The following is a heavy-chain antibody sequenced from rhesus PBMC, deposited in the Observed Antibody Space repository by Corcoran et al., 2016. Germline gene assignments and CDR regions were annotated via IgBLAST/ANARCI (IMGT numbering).Heavy chain of an antibody. CDR1: GSSISSDYY. CDR2: IHGSGVSN. D-gene: IGHD2-15*01. CDR3: ARGGRIGTYRPLDF. V-gene: IGHV4S14*01. Sequence: QVQLQESGPGLVKPSETLSLTCAVSGSSISSDYYWGWLRQPPGKGLEWIGSIHGSGVSNYFNPSLKSRVTLSVDTSKNQFSLNLRSVTAADTAVYYCARGGRIGTYRPLDFWGQGVLVTVSS. J-gene: IGHJ4*01.